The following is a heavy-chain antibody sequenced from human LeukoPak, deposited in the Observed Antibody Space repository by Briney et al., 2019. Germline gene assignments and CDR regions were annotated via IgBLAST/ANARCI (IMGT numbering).Heavy chain of an antibody. D-gene: IGHD3-10*01. V-gene: IGHV4-34*01. CDR1: GGSSSGYY. J-gene: IGHJ4*02. CDR3: ASSSRHYYYGSGSQYYFDY. Sequence: PSETLSLTCAVYGGSSSGYYWSWIRQPPGKGLEWIGEINHSGSTNYNPSLKSRVTISVDTSKNQFSLKLSSVTAADTAVYYCASSSRHYYYGSGSQYYFDYWGQGTPVTVSS. CDR2: INHSGST.